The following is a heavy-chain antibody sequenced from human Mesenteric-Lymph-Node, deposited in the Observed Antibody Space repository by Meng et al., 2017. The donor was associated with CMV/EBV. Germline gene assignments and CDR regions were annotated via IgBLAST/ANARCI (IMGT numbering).Heavy chain of an antibody. J-gene: IGHJ4*02. CDR3: ARVDWRVDFWSYYNFDS. Sequence: GGSLRLSCVASGFIFDDYGMSWVRQAPGKGLEWVSGIDRGGSNAAYADSVRGRFTISRDSAKNSLYLQMNSLRVEDTAIYYCARVDWRVDFWSYYNFDSWGQGTLVTVSS. V-gene: IGHV3-20*04. D-gene: IGHD3-3*01. CDR1: GFIFDDYG. CDR2: IDRGGSNA.